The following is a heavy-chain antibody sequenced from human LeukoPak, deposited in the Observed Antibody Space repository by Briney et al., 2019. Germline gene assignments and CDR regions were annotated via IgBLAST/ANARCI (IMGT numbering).Heavy chain of an antibody. D-gene: IGHD1-20*01. V-gene: IGHV3-23*01. Sequence: GGSLSLPCAASGFTFSSYAMSWVRQAPGKGLEWVSAISGSGGSTYYADSVKGRFTIPRDNSKNTLYLQMNSLRAEDTAVYYCAKSITDCPWLCGVWGQGNLVTVSS. CDR3: AKSITDCPWLCGV. CDR2: ISGSGGST. J-gene: IGHJ4*02. CDR1: GFTFSSYA.